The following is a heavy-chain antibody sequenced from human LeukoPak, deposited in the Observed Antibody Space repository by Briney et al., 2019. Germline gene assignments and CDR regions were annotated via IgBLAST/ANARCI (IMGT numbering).Heavy chain of an antibody. CDR2: ISGSGGST. V-gene: IGHV3-23*01. CDR3: AKGKGVVPAAIRGGNWFDP. D-gene: IGHD2-2*01. CDR1: GFTFSSYA. Sequence: PGGSLRLSCAGSGFTFSSYAMSWVRQAPGKGLEWVSAISGSGGSTYYADSVKGRFTISRDNSKNTLYLQMNSLRAEDTAVYYCAKGKGVVPAAIRGGNWFDPWGQGTLVTVSS. J-gene: IGHJ5*02.